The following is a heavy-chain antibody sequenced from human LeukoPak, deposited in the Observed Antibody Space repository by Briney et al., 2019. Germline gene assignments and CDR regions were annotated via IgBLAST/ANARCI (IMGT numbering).Heavy chain of an antibody. CDR2: INSNSGGT. CDR3: ARDSASRYSGGDY. Sequence: ASVKVSCKASGYTFTGYYMHWVRQAPGQGLEWMGWINSNSGGTNYAQKFQGRVTMTRDTSISTAYMELSRLRSDDTAVYYCARDSASRYSGGDYWGQGTLVTVSS. CDR1: GYTFTGYY. D-gene: IGHD4-23*01. J-gene: IGHJ4*02. V-gene: IGHV1-2*02.